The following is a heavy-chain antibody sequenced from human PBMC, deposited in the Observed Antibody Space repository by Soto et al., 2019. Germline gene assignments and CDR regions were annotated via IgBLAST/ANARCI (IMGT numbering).Heavy chain of an antibody. CDR2: MSANNGNT. CDR1: GYTFTSYG. Sequence: QVQLVQSGAEVKKPGASVKVSCKASGYTFTSYGISWVRQAPGQGLEWMGWMSANNGNTNYAQKLQGRGTMTTHTSTSTDYMELRSPRSDATAVYYCARDRGSYELDSWGQGTLVTVSS. CDR3: ARDRGSYELDS. J-gene: IGHJ4*02. V-gene: IGHV1-18*01. D-gene: IGHD1-26*01.